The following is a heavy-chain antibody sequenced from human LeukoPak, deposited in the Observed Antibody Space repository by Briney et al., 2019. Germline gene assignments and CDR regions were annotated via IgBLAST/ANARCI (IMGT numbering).Heavy chain of an antibody. J-gene: IGHJ4*02. CDR2: IYSSGST. V-gene: IGHV4-4*07. D-gene: IGHD5-12*01. Sequence: PSETLSLTCTVSGGSITSYYWSWIRQPAGKGLEWIRRIYSSGSTNHNPSLKSRVTMSIDTSKNQFSLTLSSVTAADTAVYYCARGLRSLDYWGQGTLVTVSS. CDR3: ARGLRSLDY. CDR1: GGSITSYY.